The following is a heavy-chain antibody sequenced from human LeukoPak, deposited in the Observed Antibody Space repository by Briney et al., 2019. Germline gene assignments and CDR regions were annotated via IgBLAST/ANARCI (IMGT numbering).Heavy chain of an antibody. V-gene: IGHV3-21*01. CDR3: ARDPDVDTAHDY. Sequence: PGGSLRLSCAASGFTFSSYAMSWVRQAPGKGLEWVSSISSSSSYIYYADLVKGRFTISRDNAKNSLYLQMNSLRAEDTAVYYCARDPDVDTAHDYWGQGTLVTVSS. CDR2: ISSSSSYI. D-gene: IGHD5-18*01. CDR1: GFTFSSYA. J-gene: IGHJ4*02.